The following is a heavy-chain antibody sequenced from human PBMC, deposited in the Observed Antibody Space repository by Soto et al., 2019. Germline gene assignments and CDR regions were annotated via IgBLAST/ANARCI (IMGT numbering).Heavy chain of an antibody. CDR3: AHRRYYDIMTGYPKGAFIWFDS. CDR2: IYWDDDK. D-gene: IGHD3-9*01. J-gene: IGHJ5*02. CDR1: GFSLSTSGVG. Sequence: SGPTLVNPTQTLTLTCTFSGFSLSTSGVGVGWIRQPPGKALEWLALIYWDDDKRYSPSLKSRLTITKDTSKNQVVLTMTHMDREDTARYYCAHRRYYDIMTGYPKGAFIWFDSGGQGTLVTV. V-gene: IGHV2-5*02.